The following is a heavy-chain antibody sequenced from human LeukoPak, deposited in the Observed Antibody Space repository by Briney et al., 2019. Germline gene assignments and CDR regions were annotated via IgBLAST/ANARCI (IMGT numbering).Heavy chain of an antibody. CDR3: AREEQLVIYYYYYGMDV. V-gene: IGHV3-30*03. CDR1: GFTFSSYG. J-gene: IGHJ6*04. D-gene: IGHD6-13*01. CDR2: ISYDGSNK. Sequence: PGRSLRLSCAASGFTFSSYGMHWVRQAPGKGLEWVAVISYDGSNKYYADSVKGRFTISRDNSKNTLYLQMNSLRAEDTAVYYCAREEQLVIYYYYYGMDVWGKGTTVTVSS.